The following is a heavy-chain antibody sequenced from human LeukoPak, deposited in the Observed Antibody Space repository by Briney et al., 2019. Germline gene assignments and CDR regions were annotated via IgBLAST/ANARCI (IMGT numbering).Heavy chain of an antibody. CDR1: GDSISSTSYY. D-gene: IGHD2-21*02. J-gene: IGHJ5*02. CDR3: ARQQSDTSLFDP. CDR2: IFYSGSA. Sequence: SETLSLTCIVPGDSISSTSYYWAWIRQPPGKGLEWIGMIFYSGSAYYTPSLRGRVTLSVDTSRNQFSLNLISVTAADTGVCFCARQQSDTSLFDPWGQGTLVTVSS. V-gene: IGHV4-39*01.